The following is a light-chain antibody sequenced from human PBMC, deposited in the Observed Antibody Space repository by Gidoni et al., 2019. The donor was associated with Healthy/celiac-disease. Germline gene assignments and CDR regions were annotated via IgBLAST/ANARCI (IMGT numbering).Light chain of an antibody. CDR3: QQYYSYPPGT. J-gene: IGKJ1*01. CDR2: AAS. Sequence: ILLTQSPSSLSASTGYRVTIPCRASQGISSYLAWYQQKPGKAPKLLIYAASTLQSGVPSRFSGSGSGKDFNLTISCLQSEDFATYYCQQYYSYPPGTFGQGTKVEIK. CDR1: QGISSY. V-gene: IGKV1-8*01.